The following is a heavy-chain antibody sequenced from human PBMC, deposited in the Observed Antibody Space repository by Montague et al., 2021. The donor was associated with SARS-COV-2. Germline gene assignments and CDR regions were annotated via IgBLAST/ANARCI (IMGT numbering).Heavy chain of an antibody. CDR3: ASVWPYGHYGGVDY. J-gene: IGHJ4*02. CDR2: ITHSGST. D-gene: IGHD4-17*01. Sequence: SETLSLTCTVSGGSISSYYWSWIRQPPGTGLEWIGNITHSGSTNYNPSLKSRVTISVDTSKNQFSLTLSSVTAADTAVYYCASVWPYGHYGGVDYWGQGTLVTVSS. CDR1: GGSISSYY. V-gene: IGHV4-59*12.